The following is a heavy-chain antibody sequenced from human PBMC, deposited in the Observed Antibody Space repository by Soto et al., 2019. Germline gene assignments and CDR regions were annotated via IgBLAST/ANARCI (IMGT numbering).Heavy chain of an antibody. V-gene: IGHV4-59*01. CDR1: GGSISSYY. CDR3: AGLIAGKVDY. Sequence: SETLSLTCTVSGGSISSYYWSWIRQPPGKGLEWIGYIYYSGSTNYNPSIKSRVTISVDTSKNQFSLKLRSVTAADTAVYYCAGLIAGKVDYMGQGPLIIVSS. D-gene: IGHD3-10*01. J-gene: IGHJ4*02. CDR2: IYYSGST.